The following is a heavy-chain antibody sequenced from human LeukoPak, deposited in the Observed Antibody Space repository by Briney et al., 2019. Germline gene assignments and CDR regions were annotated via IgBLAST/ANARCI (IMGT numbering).Heavy chain of an antibody. J-gene: IGHJ5*02. D-gene: IGHD3-9*01. CDR2: ISSNGGST. CDR1: GFTFSSYV. CDR3: ARDRYFDWLLEELGFDP. Sequence: PGGSLRLSCAASGFTFSSYVMHWVRQAPGKGLEYVSAISSNGGSTYYANSVKGRFTISRDNSKNTLYLQMGSLRAEDMAVYYCARDRYFDWLLEELGFDPWGQGTLVTVSS. V-gene: IGHV3-64*01.